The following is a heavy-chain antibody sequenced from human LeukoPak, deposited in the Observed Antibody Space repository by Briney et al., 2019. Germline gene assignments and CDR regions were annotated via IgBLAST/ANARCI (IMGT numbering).Heavy chain of an antibody. CDR3: ARDGGRGVLDY. D-gene: IGHD1-26*01. Sequence: PGGSLRLSCAASGFTFRNYGMHWVRQAPGKGGEGVTFIREDGRDKYYVDSRKGRFTISRDNSKNTMYLQMNSLRPEDTALYYCARDGGRGVLDYWGQGTLVIVSS. V-gene: IGHV3-30*02. CDR2: IREDGRDK. J-gene: IGHJ4*02. CDR1: GFTFRNYG.